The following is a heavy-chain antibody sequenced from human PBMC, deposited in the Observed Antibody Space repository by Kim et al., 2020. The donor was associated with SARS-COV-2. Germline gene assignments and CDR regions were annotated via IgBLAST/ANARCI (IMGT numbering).Heavy chain of an antibody. CDR2: T. Sequence: TNYADSVKGRFTISRDNSKNTLYLQMNSLRAEDTAVYYCAKDQEDTAFDYWGQGTLVTVSS. J-gene: IGHJ4*02. CDR3: AKDQEDTAFDY. V-gene: IGHV3-23*01. D-gene: IGHD5-18*01.